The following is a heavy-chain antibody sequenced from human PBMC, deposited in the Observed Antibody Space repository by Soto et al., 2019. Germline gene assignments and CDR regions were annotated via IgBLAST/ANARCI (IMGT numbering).Heavy chain of an antibody. D-gene: IGHD6-13*01. Sequence: GGSLRLSCAASGFTVSSNYMSWVRQAPGKGLEWVSVIYSGGSTYYADSVKGRFTISRDNSKNTLYLQMNSLRAEDTAVYYCARGIVAAVNWFDPWGQGTLVTVSS. CDR2: IYSGGST. CDR3: ARGIVAAVNWFDP. V-gene: IGHV3-53*01. J-gene: IGHJ5*02. CDR1: GFTVSSNY.